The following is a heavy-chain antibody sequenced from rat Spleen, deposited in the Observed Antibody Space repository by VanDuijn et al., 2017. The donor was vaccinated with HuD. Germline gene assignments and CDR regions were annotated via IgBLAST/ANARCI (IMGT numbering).Heavy chain of an antibody. D-gene: IGHD4-3*01. Sequence: EVQLVESGGGLVQPGRSLKLSCVASGFTFNNYWVTWIRQAPGKGLEWVASITNTGGTTYYGDSVKGRFTISRDSAKSTLYLQMDSLRSEDTATYYCATQSIIRVPLFDYWGQGVMVTVSS. CDR1: GFTFNNYW. J-gene: IGHJ2*01. CDR2: ITNTGGTT. V-gene: IGHV5-31*01. CDR3: ATQSIIRVPLFDY.